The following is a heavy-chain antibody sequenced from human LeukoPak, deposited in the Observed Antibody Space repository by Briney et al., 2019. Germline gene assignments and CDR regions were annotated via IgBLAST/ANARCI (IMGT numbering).Heavy chain of an antibody. CDR3: ATLGISGYFRDY. J-gene: IGHJ4*02. Sequence: ASVKVSCKGSVYTFTDYYIHWVRQAPGQGLEWMGWINPKSGGTNYAQKFQGRVTMTRDTSISTAYMELRSDDTAVYYCATLGISGYFRDYWGQGTLVTVSS. V-gene: IGHV1-2*02. CDR2: INPKSGGT. CDR1: VYTFTDYY. D-gene: IGHD3-22*01.